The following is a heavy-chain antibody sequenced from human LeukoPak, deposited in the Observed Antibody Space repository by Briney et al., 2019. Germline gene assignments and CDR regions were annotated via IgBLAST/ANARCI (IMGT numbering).Heavy chain of an antibody. D-gene: IGHD3-10*01. Sequence: GGSLRLSCAASGFTFTNAWMTWVRQAPGKGLEWVGRIKSKVDGGTIDYAAPVKGRFNISRDDSRTTLHLQMNSLKAEDTAVYYCSTIRGWYSSGNWGQGTMVTVSS. CDR3: STIRGWYSSGN. V-gene: IGHV3-15*01. CDR2: IKSKVDGGTI. J-gene: IGHJ3*01. CDR1: GFTFTNAW.